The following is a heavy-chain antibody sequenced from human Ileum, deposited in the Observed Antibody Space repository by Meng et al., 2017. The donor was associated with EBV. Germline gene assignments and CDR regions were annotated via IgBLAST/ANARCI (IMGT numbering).Heavy chain of an antibody. V-gene: IGHV4-59*01. CDR3: ARVSGMVRGVPPRRFDY. J-gene: IGHJ4*02. D-gene: IGHD3-10*01. Sequence: QGHLHERGPGLVNPSELLSPTCSVSNGSITRDYLTWVRQPPGKGLEWIGYIYYTGGTNYNPALKSRVTISLDTSKNQFSLNLGSVTAEDTAVYFCARVSGMVRGVPPRRFDYWGQGTLVTVSS. CDR2: IYYTGGT. CDR1: NGSITRDY.